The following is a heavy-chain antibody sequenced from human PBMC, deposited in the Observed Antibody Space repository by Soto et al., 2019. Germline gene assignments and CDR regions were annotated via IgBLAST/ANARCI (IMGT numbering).Heavy chain of an antibody. CDR3: ARSLGGSSGYYYFDY. J-gene: IGHJ4*02. Sequence: ASVKVSCKASGGTFSSYAISWVRQAPGQGLEWMGGIIPIFGTANYAQKFQGRVTITADESTSTAYMELSSLRSEDTAVYYCARSLGGSSGYYYFDYWGLGTLVTVSS. D-gene: IGHD3-22*01. V-gene: IGHV1-69*13. CDR1: GGTFSSYA. CDR2: IIPIFGTA.